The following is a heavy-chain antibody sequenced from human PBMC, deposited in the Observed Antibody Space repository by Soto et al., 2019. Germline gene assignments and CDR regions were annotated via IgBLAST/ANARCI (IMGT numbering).Heavy chain of an antibody. CDR3: AKDRLRAGGLVPIALDAFDT. D-gene: IGHD6-19*01. J-gene: IGHJ3*02. Sequence: LRASGVVSGFSISKYGMHWVRQAPGKGLEWVAVLSQDGRNKKYVDSVRGRFTISRDNSRNTLYLQMTFLRAEDTAVYYCAKDRLRAGGLVPIALDAFDTWGQGTMVTV. V-gene: IGHV3-30*18. CDR1: GFSISKYG. CDR2: LSQDGRNK.